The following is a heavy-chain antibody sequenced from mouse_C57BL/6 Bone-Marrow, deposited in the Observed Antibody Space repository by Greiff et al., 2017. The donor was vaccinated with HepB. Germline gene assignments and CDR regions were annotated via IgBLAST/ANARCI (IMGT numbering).Heavy chain of an antibody. Sequence: QVQLKQSGAELARPGASVKMSCKASGYTFTSYTMHWVKQRPGQGLEWIGYINPSSGYTKYNQKFKDKATLTADKSSSTAYMQLSSLTSEDSAVYYCARGDYYYGLFDVWGTGTTVTVSS. CDR1: GYTFTSYT. J-gene: IGHJ1*03. CDR2: INPSSGYT. CDR3: ARGDYYYGLFDV. V-gene: IGHV1-4*01. D-gene: IGHD1-1*01.